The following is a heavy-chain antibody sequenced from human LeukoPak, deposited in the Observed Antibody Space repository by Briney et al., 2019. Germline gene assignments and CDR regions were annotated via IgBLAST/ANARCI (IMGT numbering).Heavy chain of an antibody. J-gene: IGHJ4*02. Sequence: ASVKVSCKASGYTFTSYGISWVRQAPGRGLEWMGWISAYNGNTNYAQKLQGRVTMTTDTSTSTAYMELRSLRSDDTAVYYCARDRGRGYSYGYDLDYWGQGTLVTVSS. CDR1: GYTFTSYG. CDR3: ARDRGRGYSYGYDLDY. D-gene: IGHD5-18*01. V-gene: IGHV1-18*01. CDR2: ISAYNGNT.